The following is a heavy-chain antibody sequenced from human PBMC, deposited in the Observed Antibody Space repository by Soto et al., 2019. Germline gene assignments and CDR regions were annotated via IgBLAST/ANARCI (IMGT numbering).Heavy chain of an antibody. D-gene: IGHD3-22*01. CDR3: ASDRTHYYDNSDYQPETWDFDL. V-gene: IGHV1-18*01. Sequence: QVQLVQSGAEVKKPGASVKVSCKGSGFTFTNYGISWVRQAPGQGLEWMGWISAYHGNTNYAQKLQGRVTMTTDTSTRTAYMELRSLRSDATAVYYCASDRTHYYDNSDYQPETWDFDLWGRGTLVTVSS. J-gene: IGHJ2*01. CDR2: ISAYHGNT. CDR1: GFTFTNYG.